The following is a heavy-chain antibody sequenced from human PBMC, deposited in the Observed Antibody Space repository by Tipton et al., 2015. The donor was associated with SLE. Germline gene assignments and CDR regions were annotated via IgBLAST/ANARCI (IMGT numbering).Heavy chain of an antibody. CDR2: MSYSGNT. CDR1: GGSVSSGSYY. Sequence: TLSLTCTVSGGSVSSGSYYWSWIRQPPGKGLEWIGYMSYSGNTYYNPSLKSRVSISIDTAKNQLSLKLSSVTAADTAVYYCVYGDWLGLDYWGQGTLVTVSS. V-gene: IGHV4-61*01. CDR3: VYGDWLGLDY. D-gene: IGHD4-17*01. J-gene: IGHJ4*02.